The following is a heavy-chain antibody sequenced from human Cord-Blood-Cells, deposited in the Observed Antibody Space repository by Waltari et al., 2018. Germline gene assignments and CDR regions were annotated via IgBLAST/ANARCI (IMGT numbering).Heavy chain of an antibody. CDR1: GGSISSSNW. Sequence: QVQLQESGPGLVKPSGTLSLTCAVSGGSISSSNWWSWVRQPPGKGLEWIGEIYHSGRTNYNPSLTSRVPISVDKSKNQFSLKRRSVTAADTAVYYCARSVIAVAVDYYYYYGMDVWGQGTTVTVSS. CDR3: ARSVIAVAVDYYYYYGMDV. D-gene: IGHD6-19*01. CDR2: IYHSGRT. J-gene: IGHJ6*02. V-gene: IGHV4-4*02.